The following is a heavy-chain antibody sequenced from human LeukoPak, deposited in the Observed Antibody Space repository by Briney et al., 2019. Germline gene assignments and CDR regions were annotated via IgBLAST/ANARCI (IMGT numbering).Heavy chain of an antibody. J-gene: IGHJ4*02. Sequence: SETLSLTCTVSDDSISDYYRGWIRQPPGKGLEWIGYFHNSGTSTYNPSLKSRVTISADTSKNQFSLKLSSVTAADTAVYYCARVVVVAATPDYWGQGTLVTVSS. CDR1: DDSISDYY. CDR3: ARVVVVAATPDY. D-gene: IGHD2-15*01. V-gene: IGHV4-59*12. CDR2: FHNSGTS.